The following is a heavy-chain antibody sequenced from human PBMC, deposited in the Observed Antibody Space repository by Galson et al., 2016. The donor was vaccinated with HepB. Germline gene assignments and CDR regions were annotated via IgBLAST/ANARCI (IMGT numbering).Heavy chain of an antibody. CDR1: GFIFRDHP. D-gene: IGHD5-12*01. CDR3: VNWLSAHFDY. Sequence: SLRLSCAVSGFIFRDHPINWARQAPGKGLEWVSTIGPFPGQLHYADSVKGRFTISRENDKDTVYLQMNSLRAEDTAVYYCVNWLSAHFDYWGQGALVTVSS. CDR2: IGPFPGQL. J-gene: IGHJ4*02. V-gene: IGHV3-23*01.